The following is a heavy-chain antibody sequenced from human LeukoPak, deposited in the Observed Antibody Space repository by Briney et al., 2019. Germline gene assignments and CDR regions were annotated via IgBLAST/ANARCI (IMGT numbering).Heavy chain of an antibody. Sequence: GGSLRLSCAASGFTFSSYSMNWVRQAPRKGLEWVSSISSSSSYICYADSVKGRFTISRDNAKNSLYLQMNSLRAEDTAVYYCARVVGSTSPMDYWGQGTLVTVSS. CDR3: ARVVGSTSPMDY. V-gene: IGHV3-21*01. CDR2: ISSSSSYI. D-gene: IGHD2-2*01. CDR1: GFTFSSYS. J-gene: IGHJ4*02.